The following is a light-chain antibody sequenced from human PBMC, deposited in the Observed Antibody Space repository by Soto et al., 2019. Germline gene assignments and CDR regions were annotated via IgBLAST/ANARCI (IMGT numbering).Light chain of an antibody. Sequence: EIVLTHSPGTLSLSPGERATLSCRASQSVSGHLAWYQQKPGLAPRLLIYETSSRATGIPDRFSGSGSGTDFTLTISRLEPEDFAVYYCQQYGSLSWTFGQGTKVDI. CDR1: QSVSGH. J-gene: IGKJ1*01. CDR2: ETS. CDR3: QQYGSLSWT. V-gene: IGKV3-20*01.